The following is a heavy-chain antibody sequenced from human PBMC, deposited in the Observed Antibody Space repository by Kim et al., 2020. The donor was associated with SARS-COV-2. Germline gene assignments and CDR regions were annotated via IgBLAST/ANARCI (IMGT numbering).Heavy chain of an antibody. D-gene: IGHD1-7*01. Sequence: TYYAASGKGRFTISRAHSKNTLYLQMNSLRAEDTAVYYCAKGELELSDLHWGQGTLVTVSS. J-gene: IGHJ4*02. CDR2: T. CDR3: AKGELELSDLH. V-gene: IGHV3-23*01.